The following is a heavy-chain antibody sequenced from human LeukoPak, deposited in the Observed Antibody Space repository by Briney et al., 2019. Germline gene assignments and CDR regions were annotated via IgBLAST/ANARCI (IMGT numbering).Heavy chain of an antibody. J-gene: IGHJ6*03. D-gene: IGHD2-21*02. CDR1: GYTFTSYY. Sequence: ASVKVSCKASGYTFTSYYINWVRQATGQGLECMGWMNPNSGNTGYAQKFQGRVTIIRNTSISTAYMELSSLRSEDTAVYYCARGPFEVVTAIPGNYYYYYMDVWGKGTTVTVSS. V-gene: IGHV1-8*03. CDR2: MNPNSGNT. CDR3: ARGPFEVVTAIPGNYYYYYMDV.